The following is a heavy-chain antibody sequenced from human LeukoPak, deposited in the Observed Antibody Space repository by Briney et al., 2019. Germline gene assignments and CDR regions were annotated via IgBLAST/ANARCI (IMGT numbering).Heavy chain of an antibody. J-gene: IGHJ5*02. Sequence: GGSLRLSCATSGFTFSNYWMAWVRQAPGKGLEWVGRARNKANSYTTEHAASVKGRFTISRDDSKNSLYLQMNSRRTEDKAVYYSFRVIQRDAWFDPWGQGTLVTVSS. CDR3: FRVIQRDAWFDP. CDR2: ARNKANSYTT. CDR1: GFTFSNYW. V-gene: IGHV3-72*01.